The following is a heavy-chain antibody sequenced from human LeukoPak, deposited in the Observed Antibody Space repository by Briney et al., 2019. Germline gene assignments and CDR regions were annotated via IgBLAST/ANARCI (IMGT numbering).Heavy chain of an antibody. CDR3: ARVGYCSSTSCSTGAFDI. V-gene: IGHV3-53*01. J-gene: IGHJ3*02. CDR1: XFTVXSXX. Sequence: XXXAAXXFTVXSXXMSXVXXXXXXXLXXXXXXXSGGSTYYADSVKGRFTISRDNSKNTLYLQMNSLRAEDTAVYYCARVGYCSSTSCSTGAFDIWGQGTMVTVSS. CDR2: XXSGGST. D-gene: IGHD2-2*01.